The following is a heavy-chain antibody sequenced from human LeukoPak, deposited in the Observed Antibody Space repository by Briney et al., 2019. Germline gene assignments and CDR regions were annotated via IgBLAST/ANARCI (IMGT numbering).Heavy chain of an antibody. J-gene: IGHJ4*02. D-gene: IGHD6-25*01. V-gene: IGHV3-43*02. CDR2: ISGDGGST. CDR1: GFTFDDYA. Sequence: GGSLRLSCAASGFTFDDYAMHWVRQAPGKGLEWVSLISGDGGSTYYADSVKGRFTISRDNSKNSLYLQMNSLRTEDTALYYCAKESGYGTQLLFDYWGQGTLVTVSS. CDR3: AKESGYGTQLLFDY.